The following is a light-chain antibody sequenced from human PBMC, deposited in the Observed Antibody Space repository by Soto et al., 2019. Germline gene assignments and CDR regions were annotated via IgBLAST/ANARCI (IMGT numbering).Light chain of an antibody. CDR2: AAS. Sequence: DIQMTQSPSSLSASVGDRVTITCRASQGISSYLAWYQQKPGKVPKLLIYAASTLQSGVPSRFSGSGSGTDFTLTISSLQPEDVATYYCQKYNSASSLTFGGGTKVEVK. V-gene: IGKV1-27*01. J-gene: IGKJ4*01. CDR3: QKYNSASSLT. CDR1: QGISSY.